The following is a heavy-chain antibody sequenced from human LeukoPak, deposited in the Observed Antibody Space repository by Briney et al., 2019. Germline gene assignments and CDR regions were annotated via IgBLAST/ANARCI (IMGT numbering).Heavy chain of an antibody. J-gene: IGHJ4*02. Sequence: GGSLRLSCAASGFTFSSYAMHWVRQAPGKGLEWVAVISYDGSNKYYADSVKGRFTISRDNSKNTLYLQMNSLRAEDTAVYYCARGFGIVGATDNFDYWGQGTLVTVPS. CDR2: ISYDGSNK. V-gene: IGHV3-30*04. D-gene: IGHD1-26*01. CDR1: GFTFSSYA. CDR3: ARGFGIVGATDNFDY.